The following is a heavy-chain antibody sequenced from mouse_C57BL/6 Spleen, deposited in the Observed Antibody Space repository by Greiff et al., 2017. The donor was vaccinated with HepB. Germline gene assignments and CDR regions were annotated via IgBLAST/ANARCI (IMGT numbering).Heavy chain of an antibody. Sequence: EVKLMESGGGLVQPKGSLKLSCAASGFSFNTYAMNWVRQAPGKGLEWVARIRSKSNNYATYYADSVKDRFTISRDDSESMLYLQMNNLKTEDTAMYYCVRQGLRRSYWYFDVWGTGTTVTVSS. CDR3: VRQGLRRSYWYFDV. CDR2: IRSKSNNYAT. J-gene: IGHJ1*03. CDR1: GFSFNTYA. D-gene: IGHD2-4*01. V-gene: IGHV10-1*01.